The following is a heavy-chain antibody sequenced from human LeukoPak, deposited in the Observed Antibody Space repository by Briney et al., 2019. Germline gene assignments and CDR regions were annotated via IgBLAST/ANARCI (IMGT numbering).Heavy chain of an antibody. CDR3: ARDTERKWELLGY. CDR2: INPNSGGT. V-gene: IGHV1-2*02. D-gene: IGHD1-26*01. CDR1: GYTFTGYY. J-gene: IGHJ4*02. Sequence: GASVKVSCKASGYTFTGYYMHWVRQAPGQGLEWMGWINPNSGGTNYAQKFQGRVTMTRDTSISTAYMELSRLRSDDTAVYYCARDTERKWELLGYWGQGTLVTVSS.